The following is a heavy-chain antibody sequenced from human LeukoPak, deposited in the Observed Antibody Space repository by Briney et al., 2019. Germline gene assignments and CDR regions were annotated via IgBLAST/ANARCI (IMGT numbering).Heavy chain of an antibody. CDR2: INPNSGGT. CDR3: ARAKYYDSSGPPPY. V-gene: IGHV1-2*02. CDR1: GYTFTGYY. J-gene: IGHJ4*02. D-gene: IGHD3-22*01. Sequence: GASVKVSCKASGYTFTGYYMHWVRQAPGQGLEWMGWINPNSGGTNYAQKFQGRVTMTRDTSISTAYMELSRLRSDDTAVYYCARAKYYDSSGPPPYWGQGTLVTVSS.